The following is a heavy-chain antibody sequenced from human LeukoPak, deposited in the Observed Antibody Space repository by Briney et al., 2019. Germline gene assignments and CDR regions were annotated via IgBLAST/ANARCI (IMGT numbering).Heavy chain of an antibody. D-gene: IGHD4-17*01. CDR2: IKQDGSDK. Sequence: GGSLRLSCESSEFTFSTYWMTWFRLAPGKGLEWVATIKQDGSDKYYVDSVKGRFTISRDYAKKSLFLQMNSLRAEDTAVYYCARHTTVISYYYMDVWGKGTTVTVSS. J-gene: IGHJ6*03. CDR1: EFTFSTYW. CDR3: ARHTTVISYYYMDV. V-gene: IGHV3-7*01.